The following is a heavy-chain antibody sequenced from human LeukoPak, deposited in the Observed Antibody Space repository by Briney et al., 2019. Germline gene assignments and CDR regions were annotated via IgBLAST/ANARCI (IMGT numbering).Heavy chain of an antibody. CDR3: ARSPKDYDFWSGYYGVGYYGMDV. J-gene: IGHJ6*02. V-gene: IGHV1-8*01. Sequence: ASVKVSCKASGYTFTSYDINWVRQATGQGLEWMGWMNPNSGNTGYAQKFQGRVTMTRNTSISTAYMELSSLRSEDTAVYYCARSPKDYDFWSGYYGVGYYGMDVWGRGTTVTVSS. D-gene: IGHD3-3*01. CDR1: GYTFTSYD. CDR2: MNPNSGNT.